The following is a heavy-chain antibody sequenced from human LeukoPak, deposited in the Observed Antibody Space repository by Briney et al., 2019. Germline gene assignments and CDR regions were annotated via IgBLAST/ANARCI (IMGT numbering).Heavy chain of an antibody. CDR3: ATQRPRDGYASH. Sequence: GGSLRLSCAASGFTFSRYSMNWVRQAPGKGLEWVSSISSSSSYIYYADSVKGRFTISRDNAKNSLYLQMNSLRAEDTAVYYCATQRPRDGYASHWGQGTLVTVSS. CDR1: GFTFSRYS. D-gene: IGHD5-24*01. V-gene: IGHV3-21*01. CDR2: ISSSSSYI. J-gene: IGHJ4*02.